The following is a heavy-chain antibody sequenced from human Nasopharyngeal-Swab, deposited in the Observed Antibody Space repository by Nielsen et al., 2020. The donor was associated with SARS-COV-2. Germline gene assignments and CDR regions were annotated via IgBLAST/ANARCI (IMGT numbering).Heavy chain of an antibody. V-gene: IGHV3-30*18. D-gene: IGHD5-18*01. J-gene: IGHJ4*02. Sequence: VRQAPGKGLEWVAVISYDGNNKYYADSVKGRFTISRDNSKNTLYLQMNSLRAEDTAVYYCAKQSWGYSYGYYFDYWGQGTLVTVSS. CDR3: AKQSWGYSYGYYFDY. CDR2: ISYDGNNK.